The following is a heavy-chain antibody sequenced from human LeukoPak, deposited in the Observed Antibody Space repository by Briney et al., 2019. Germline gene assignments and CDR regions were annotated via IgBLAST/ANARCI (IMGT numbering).Heavy chain of an antibody. CDR2: IRSNGETV. J-gene: IGHJ4*02. Sequence: PGGSLRLSCAASGFTVISNYMSWVRQAPGKGLEWVSAIRSNGETVYNADSVKGRFTISRDNSRQTLFLQMSSLRVEDTATYYCAKGQELDDGVFDSWGQGTLVTVSS. D-gene: IGHD1-1*01. CDR3: AKGQELDDGVFDS. CDR1: GFTVISNY. V-gene: IGHV3-23*01.